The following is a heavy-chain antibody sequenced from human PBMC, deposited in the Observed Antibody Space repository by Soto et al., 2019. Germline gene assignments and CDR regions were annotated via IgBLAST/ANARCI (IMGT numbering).Heavy chain of an antibody. CDR3: ARVAYGNRWIFDY. CDR2: IKQDGSER. D-gene: IGHD6-19*01. J-gene: IGHJ4*01. CDR1: GFTFSNYW. Sequence: GGSLRLSCAASGFTFSNYWMSWVRQAPGKGLEWVANIKQDGSERYYVDSVKGRFTLSRDNAKNSLQLQMSSLRDEDTAIYFCARVAYGNRWIFDYRGQGTLVTVSS. V-gene: IGHV3-7*01.